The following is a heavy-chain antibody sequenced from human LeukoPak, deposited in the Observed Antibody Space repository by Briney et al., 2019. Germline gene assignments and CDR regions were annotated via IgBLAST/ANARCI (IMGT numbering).Heavy chain of an antibody. CDR2: IYYSGST. Sequence: SETLSLTCTVSGGSISSGGYYWRWIRQHPGKGLEWIGYIYYSGSTYYNPSLKSRVTISVDTSKNQFSLKLSSVTAADTAVYYCATAPVHDYGDYFDYWGQGTLVTVSS. V-gene: IGHV4-31*03. J-gene: IGHJ4*02. CDR3: ATAPVHDYGDYFDY. D-gene: IGHD4-17*01. CDR1: GGSISSGGYY.